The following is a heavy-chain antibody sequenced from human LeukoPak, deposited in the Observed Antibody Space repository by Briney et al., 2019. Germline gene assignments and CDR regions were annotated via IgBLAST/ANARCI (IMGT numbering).Heavy chain of an antibody. V-gene: IGHV4-39*01. CDR1: GGSISSSSYY. Sequence: SETLSLTCTVSGGSISSSSYYWGWIRQPPGKGLEWIGSIYYGGSTYYNPSLKSRVTISVDTSKNQFSLKLSSVTAADTAVYYCRRHRPDLSPSVPPWFAPWGQGTLVTHSS. CDR2: IYYGGST. D-gene: IGHD1-14*01. J-gene: IGHJ5*02. CDR3: RRHRPDLSPSVPPWFAP.